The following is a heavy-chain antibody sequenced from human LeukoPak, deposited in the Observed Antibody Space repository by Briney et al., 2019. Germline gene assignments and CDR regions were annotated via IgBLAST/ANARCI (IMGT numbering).Heavy chain of an antibody. J-gene: IGHJ4*02. CDR2: ISSNGRST. CDR3: ARVDYGSGCDS. D-gene: IGHD6-19*01. CDR1: GFTLRSYS. Sequence: RGGSLRLSCAASGFTLRSYSMHWVRQAPGKGLEFVSAISSNGRSTYYANSVKGRFTISRDNSKNTLYLQMGSLRTEDMAVYYCARVDYGSGCDSWGQGTLVTVSS. V-gene: IGHV3-64*01.